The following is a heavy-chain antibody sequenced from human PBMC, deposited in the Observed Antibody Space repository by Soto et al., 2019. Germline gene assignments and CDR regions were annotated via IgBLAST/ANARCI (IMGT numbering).Heavy chain of an antibody. CDR1: GGSISSGGYS. CDR2: IYHSGST. Sequence: PSETLSLTCAVSGGSISSGGYSWSWIRQPPGKGLEWIGYIYHSGSTYYNPSLKSRVTISVDTSKNQFSLKLSSVTAADTAVYYCARDRTPDAFDIWGQGTMVTVSS. J-gene: IGHJ3*02. V-gene: IGHV4-30-2*05. CDR3: ARDRTPDAFDI.